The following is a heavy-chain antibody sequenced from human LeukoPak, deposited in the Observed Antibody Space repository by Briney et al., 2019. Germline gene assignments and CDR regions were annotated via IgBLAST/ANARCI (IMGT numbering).Heavy chain of an antibody. CDR1: GGTFSSYA. CDR3: ARDRGAKGHYYYYMDV. J-gene: IGHJ6*03. V-gene: IGHV1-69*13. Sequence: ASVKVSCKASGGTFSSYAISWVRQAPGQELEWMGGMIPIFGTANYAQKFQGRVTSTPDESTSTAYMELSSLRSEDTAVYYCARDRGAKGHYYYYMDVWGKGTTVTVSS. CDR2: MIPIFGTA. D-gene: IGHD1-26*01.